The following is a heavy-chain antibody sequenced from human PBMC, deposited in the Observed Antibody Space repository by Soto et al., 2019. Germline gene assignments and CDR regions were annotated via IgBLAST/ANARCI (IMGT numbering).Heavy chain of an antibody. CDR3: ARNSSSSQFGWSRYYYYGMDV. CDR1: GGSFSGYY. Sequence: SETLSLTCAVYGGSFSGYYWSWIRQPPGKGLEWIGEINHSGSTNYNPSLKSRVTISVDTSKNQFSLKLSSVTAADTAVYYCARNSSSSQFGWSRYYYYGMDVWGQGTTVTVSS. CDR2: INHSGST. D-gene: IGHD6-6*01. J-gene: IGHJ6*02. V-gene: IGHV4-34*01.